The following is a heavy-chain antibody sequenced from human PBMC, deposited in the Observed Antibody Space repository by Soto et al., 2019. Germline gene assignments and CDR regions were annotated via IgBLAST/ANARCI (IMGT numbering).Heavy chain of an antibody. Sequence: ASVKVSCKASGGTFSSYGISWVRQAPGQGLEWMGWISAYNGNTNYAQKLQGRVTMTTDTSTSTAYMELRSLRSDDTAVYYCARDLGYSYGYSNYYYMDVWGKGTTVTVSS. J-gene: IGHJ6*03. CDR3: ARDLGYSYGYSNYYYMDV. CDR1: GGTFSSYG. D-gene: IGHD5-18*01. CDR2: ISAYNGNT. V-gene: IGHV1-18*01.